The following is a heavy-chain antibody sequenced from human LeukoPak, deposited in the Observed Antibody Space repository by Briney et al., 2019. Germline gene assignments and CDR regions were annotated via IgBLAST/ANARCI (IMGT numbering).Heavy chain of an antibody. J-gene: IGHJ6*02. V-gene: IGHV3-7*01. Sequence: GGPLRLSCAASGVSFRDYYMSWIRQAPGKGLEWVANIKQDGSEKYYVDSVKGRFTISRDNAKNSLYLQMNSLRAEDTAVYYCAREADGYFDWSPTLDVWGQGTTVTVSS. D-gene: IGHD3-9*01. CDR2: IKQDGSEK. CDR3: AREADGYFDWSPTLDV. CDR1: GVSFRDYY.